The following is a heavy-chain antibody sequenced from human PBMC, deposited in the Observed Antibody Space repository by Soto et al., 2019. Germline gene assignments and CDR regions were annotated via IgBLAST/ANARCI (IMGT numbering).Heavy chain of an antibody. CDR2: IIPIFGTA. Sequence: GASVKVSCKAPGGTFSSYAISWVRQAPGQGLEWMGGIIPIFGTANYAQKFQGRVTITADESTSTAYMELSSLRSEDTAVYYCARDDLDYCSSTSCPYGMDVWGQGTTVTVSS. D-gene: IGHD2-2*01. CDR1: GGTFSSYA. J-gene: IGHJ6*02. CDR3: ARDDLDYCSSTSCPYGMDV. V-gene: IGHV1-69*13.